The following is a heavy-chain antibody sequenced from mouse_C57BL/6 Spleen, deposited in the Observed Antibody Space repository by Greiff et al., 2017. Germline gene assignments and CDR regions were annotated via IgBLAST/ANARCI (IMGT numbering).Heavy chain of an antibody. Sequence: QVQLKQSGAELARPGASVKLSCKASGYTFTSYGISWVKQRTGQGLEWIGEIYPRSGNTYYNEKFKGKATLTADKSSSTAYMELRSLTSEDSAVYFCAREKDYYGSRETWFAYWGQGTLVTVSA. J-gene: IGHJ3*01. CDR2: IYPRSGNT. V-gene: IGHV1-81*01. D-gene: IGHD1-1*01. CDR1: GYTFTSYG. CDR3: AREKDYYGSRETWFAY.